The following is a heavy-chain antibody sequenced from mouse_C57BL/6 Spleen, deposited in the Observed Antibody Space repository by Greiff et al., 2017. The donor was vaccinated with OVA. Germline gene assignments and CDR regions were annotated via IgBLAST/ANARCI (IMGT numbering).Heavy chain of an antibody. CDR1: GYTFTSYW. J-gene: IGHJ3*01. D-gene: IGHD2-4*01. Sequence: QVQLQQPGAELVRPGTSVKLSCKASGYTFTSYWMHWVKQRPGQGLEWIGVIDPSDSYTNYNQKFKGKATLTVDTSSSTAYMQLSSLTSEDSAVYYCARSYDYVAYWGQGTLVTVSA. V-gene: IGHV1-59*01. CDR3: ARSYDYVAY. CDR2: IDPSDSYT.